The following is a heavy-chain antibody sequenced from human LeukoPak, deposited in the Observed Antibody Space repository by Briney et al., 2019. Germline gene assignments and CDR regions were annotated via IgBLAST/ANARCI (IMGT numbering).Heavy chain of an antibody. Sequence: PSETLSLTCTASGCSISSYYWSWIRQPPGKGLEWIGYIYYSGSTNYNPSLKSRVTISVDTSKNQFSLKLSSVTAADTAVYYCARHYYGSGTNSGYYYYMDVWGKGTTVTVSS. D-gene: IGHD3-10*01. CDR3: ARHYYGSGTNSGYYYYMDV. J-gene: IGHJ6*03. CDR1: GCSISSYY. CDR2: IYYSGST. V-gene: IGHV4-59*01.